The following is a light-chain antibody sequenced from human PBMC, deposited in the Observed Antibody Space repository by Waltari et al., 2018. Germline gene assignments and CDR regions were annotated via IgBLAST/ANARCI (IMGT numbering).Light chain of an antibody. J-gene: IGLJ2*01. CDR2: DVT. CDR1: GSAVGASDS. Sequence: QSALTQPASVSGSPGQSITISCSGVGSAVGASDSVSWHQHHPGKAPQVIIYDVTDRPSGVSDRFSASKSANTASLTISRLQPEDEADYYCSSQTLDGLVLFGGGTRLTVL. V-gene: IGLV2-14*03. CDR3: SSQTLDGLVL.